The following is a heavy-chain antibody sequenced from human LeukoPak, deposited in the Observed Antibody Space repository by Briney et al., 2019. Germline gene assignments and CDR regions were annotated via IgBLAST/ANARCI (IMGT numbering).Heavy chain of an antibody. CDR3: ARELGYSYGRYDY. CDR1: GFDFSSYP. Sequence: GGSLRLSCAAAGFDFSSYPMHWVRQAPGKGLEYVSAILSNWGSTHYARSVKGRFTISSDNSKNTVFLPVDSLRAQDIAVFYCARELGYSYGRYDYWGEGTLVT. CDR2: ILSNWGST. J-gene: IGHJ4*02. D-gene: IGHD5-18*01. V-gene: IGHV3-64*01.